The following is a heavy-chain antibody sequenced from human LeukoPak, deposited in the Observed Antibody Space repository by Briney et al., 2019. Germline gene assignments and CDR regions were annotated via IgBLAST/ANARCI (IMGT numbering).Heavy chain of an antibody. V-gene: IGHV3-23*01. CDR3: AKDSRVLSSSVYYFDY. CDR2: ISGSGGST. J-gene: IGHJ4*02. CDR1: GFTFSSYA. D-gene: IGHD2-8*01. Sequence: GGSLRLSCAASGFTFSSYAMSWVRQAPGKGLEWVSAISGSGGSTYYADSVKGRFTISRDNSKNTLYLQMNSLRAEDTAVYYCAKDSRVLSSSVYYFDYWGQGTLVTVSS.